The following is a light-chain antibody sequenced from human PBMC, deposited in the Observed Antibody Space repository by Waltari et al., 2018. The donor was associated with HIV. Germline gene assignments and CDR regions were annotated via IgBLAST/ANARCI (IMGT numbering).Light chain of an antibody. J-gene: IGKJ1*01. CDR3: QQYYSPPWT. CDR2: WAI. V-gene: IGKV4-1*01. CDR1: PSILYSSNNRNY. Sequence: DIVMTQSPDSLAVSLGERATINCKSSPSILYSSNNRNYLAWYQQKPGQPPKLLIHWAIMRESGVPDRFSGSESGTDFTLTITSLQAEDVAVYYCQQYYSPPWTFGQGTKVEIK.